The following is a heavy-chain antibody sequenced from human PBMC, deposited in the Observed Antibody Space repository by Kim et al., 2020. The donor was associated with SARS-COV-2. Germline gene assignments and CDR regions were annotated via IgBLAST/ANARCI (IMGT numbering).Heavy chain of an antibody. CDR2: ISSSSSYT. CDR1: GFTFSDYY. CDR3: ARHIENYDFWSGSHYYYGMDV. J-gene: IGHJ6*02. V-gene: IGHV3-11*06. D-gene: IGHD3-3*01. Sequence: GGSLRLSCAASGFTFSDYYMSWIRQAPGKGLEWVSYISSSSSYTNYADSVKGRFTISRDNAKNSLYLQMNSLRAEDTAVYYCARHIENYDFWSGSHYYYGMDVWGQGTTVTVSS.